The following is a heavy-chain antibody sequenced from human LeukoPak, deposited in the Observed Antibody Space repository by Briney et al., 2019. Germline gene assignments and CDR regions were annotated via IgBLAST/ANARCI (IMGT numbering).Heavy chain of an antibody. V-gene: IGHV1-69*05. CDR3: ARDSDYYDLGGDI. J-gene: IGHJ3*02. D-gene: IGHD3-22*01. Sequence: SVKVPCKASGGTFSSYAISWVRQAPGQGLEWMGRIIPIFGTANYAQKFQGRVTITTDESTSTAYMELSSLRSEDTAVYYCARDSDYYDLGGDIWGQGTMVTVSS. CDR2: IIPIFGTA. CDR1: GGTFSSYA.